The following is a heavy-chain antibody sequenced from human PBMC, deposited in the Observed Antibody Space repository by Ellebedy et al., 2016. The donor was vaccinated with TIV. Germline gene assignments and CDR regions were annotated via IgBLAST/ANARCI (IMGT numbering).Heavy chain of an antibody. D-gene: IGHD6-6*01. J-gene: IGHJ4*02. CDR3: ARRKVAARSSVYYFDY. CDR1: GYTFTSYD. CDR2: MNPNSGNT. V-gene: IGHV1-8*01. Sequence: ASVKVSXXASGYTFTSYDINWVRQATGQGLEWMGWMNPNSGNTGYAQKFQGRVTMTRNTSISTAYMELSSLRSEDTAVYYCARRKVAARSSVYYFDYWGQGTLVTVSS.